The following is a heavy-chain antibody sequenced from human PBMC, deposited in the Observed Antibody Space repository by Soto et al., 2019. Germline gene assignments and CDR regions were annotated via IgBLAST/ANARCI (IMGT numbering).Heavy chain of an antibody. D-gene: IGHD3-22*01. CDR2: IYYSGST. Sequence: PSETLSLTCTVSGGSISSYYWSWIRQPPGKGLEWIGYIYYSGSTNYNPSLKSRVTISVDTSKNQFSLKLSSVTAADTAVYYCARLTMIVVAFDYWGQGTLVTVSS. V-gene: IGHV4-59*08. CDR3: ARLTMIVVAFDY. CDR1: GGSISSYY. J-gene: IGHJ4*02.